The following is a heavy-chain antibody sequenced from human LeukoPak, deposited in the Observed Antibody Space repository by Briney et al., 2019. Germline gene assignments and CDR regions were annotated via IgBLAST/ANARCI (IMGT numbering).Heavy chain of an antibody. CDR3: AKAYGGGNLFDY. CDR2: INPHSGGT. Sequence: ASVKVSCKASGYTFTGYYIQWVRQAPGQGLEWMGWINPHSGGTNYAQELQGRVTMTRDTSISTAYMELSRLRSDDTAVYSCAKAYGGGNLFDYWGQGTLVTVSS. D-gene: IGHD1-26*01. V-gene: IGHV1-2*02. CDR1: GYTFTGYY. J-gene: IGHJ4*02.